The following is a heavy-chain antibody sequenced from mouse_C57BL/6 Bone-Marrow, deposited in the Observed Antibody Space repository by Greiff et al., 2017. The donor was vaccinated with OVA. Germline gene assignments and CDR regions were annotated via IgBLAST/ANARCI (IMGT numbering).Heavy chain of an antibody. Sequence: QVQLKESGAELVRPGTSVKVSCKASGYAFTNYLIEGVKQRPGQGLEWIGVINPGSGGTNYNEKFKGKATLTADKSSSTAYMQLSSLTSEDSAVYFCAQLRNWYFDVWGTGTTVTVSS. D-gene: IGHD1-1*01. J-gene: IGHJ1*03. CDR3: AQLRNWYFDV. CDR1: GYAFTNYL. V-gene: IGHV1-54*01. CDR2: INPGSGGT.